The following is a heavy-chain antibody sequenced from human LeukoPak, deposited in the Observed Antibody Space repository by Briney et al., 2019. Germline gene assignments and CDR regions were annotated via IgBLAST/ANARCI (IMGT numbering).Heavy chain of an antibody. J-gene: IGHJ4*02. D-gene: IGHD6-13*01. Sequence: PGRSLRLSCAASGFTFSSYGMHWVRQAPGKGLEWVAVISYDGSNKYYADSVKGRFTISRDNSKNTLYLQINSLRAEDTAVYYCAKGYQQLVPHWGQGTLVTVSS. CDR3: AKGYQQLVPH. CDR1: GFTFSSYG. CDR2: ISYDGSNK. V-gene: IGHV3-30*18.